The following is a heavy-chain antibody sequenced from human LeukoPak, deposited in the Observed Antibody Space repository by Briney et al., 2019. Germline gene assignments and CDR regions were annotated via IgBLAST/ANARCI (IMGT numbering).Heavy chain of an antibody. CDR3: AKSDCSVITCYVLDY. CDR2: LSGSGGST. D-gene: IGHD2-2*01. CDR1: GFTFSSYA. J-gene: IGHJ4*02. Sequence: PGGSLRLSCAASGFTFSSYAMSWVRQAPGKGLGWVSSLSGSGGSTYYADSVKGRFTISKDKSKNALYLQMSSLRAEDTAVYYCAKSDCSVITCYVLDYWGQGTLVTVSS. V-gene: IGHV3-23*01.